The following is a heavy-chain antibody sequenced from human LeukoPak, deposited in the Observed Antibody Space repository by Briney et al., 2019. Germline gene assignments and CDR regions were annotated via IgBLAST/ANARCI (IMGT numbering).Heavy chain of an antibody. CDR3: ARGYGSSSFDY. D-gene: IGHD6-13*01. J-gene: IGHJ4*02. Sequence: SETLSLTCTVSAGSISPYYWNWIRQPPGKGLEWIGYISYSGITNYNPSLKSRVTISVDTSKNQSSLKLRSVTAADTAVYYCARGYGSSSFDYWGQGTLVTVSS. V-gene: IGHV4-59*01. CDR1: AGSISPYY. CDR2: ISYSGIT.